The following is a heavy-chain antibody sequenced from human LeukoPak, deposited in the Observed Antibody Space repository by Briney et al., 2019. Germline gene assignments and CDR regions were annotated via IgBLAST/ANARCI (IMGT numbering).Heavy chain of an antibody. CDR3: ARDPPFVGYCSSTSCYIYGMDV. D-gene: IGHD2-2*02. V-gene: IGHV1-18*04. Sequence: GASVKVSCKASGYTFTSYGISWVRQAPGQGLEWMGWISAYNGSTNYAQKLQGRVTMTTDTSTSTAYMELRSLRSDDTAVYYCARDPPFVGYCSSTSCYIYGMDVWGKGTTVTVSS. CDR2: ISAYNGST. CDR1: GYTFTSYG. J-gene: IGHJ6*04.